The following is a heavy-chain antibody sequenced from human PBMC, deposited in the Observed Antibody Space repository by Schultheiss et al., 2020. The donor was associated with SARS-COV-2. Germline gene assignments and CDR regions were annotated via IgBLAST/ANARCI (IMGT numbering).Heavy chain of an antibody. V-gene: IGHV4-61*01. D-gene: IGHD3-10*01. J-gene: IGHJ6*02. CDR1: GGSVSSGSYY. Sequence: SQTLSLTCTVSGGSVSSGSYYWSWIRQPPGKGLEWIGEVNHARDTNYNPSLQSRVTISVDTSKNQFSLKLSSVTAADTAVYYCARDVAWFGRNGMDVWGQGTTVTVSS. CDR3: ARDVAWFGRNGMDV. CDR2: VNHARDT.